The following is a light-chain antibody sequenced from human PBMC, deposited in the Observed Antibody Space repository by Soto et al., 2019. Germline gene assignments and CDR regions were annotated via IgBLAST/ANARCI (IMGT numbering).Light chain of an antibody. CDR2: GAS. V-gene: IGKV3-15*01. J-gene: IGKJ3*01. CDR3: QQYNNWPPVT. CDR1: QSVYNN. Sequence: FVMRKSLATLSVPPGERATLSCRASQSVYNNLAWYQQKPGQAPRLLIYGASTRATGIPARFSGSGSGTEFTLTISSLQSEDFAVYFCQQYNNWPPVTFGPGTKVDIK.